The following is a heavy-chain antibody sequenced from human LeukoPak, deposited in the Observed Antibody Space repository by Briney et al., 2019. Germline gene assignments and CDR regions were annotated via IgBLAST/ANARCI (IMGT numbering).Heavy chain of an antibody. CDR2: ISSSSSYI. CDR1: GFTFSIFS. D-gene: IGHD3-22*01. CDR3: ARDVYYDSSGYYS. V-gene: IGHV3-21*01. Sequence: GGSLRLSCAASGFTFSIFSMNWVRQAPGKGLEWVSSISSSSSYIYYADSVKGRFTISRDNAKNSLYLQMNSLRAEDTAVYYCARDVYYDSSGYYSWGQGTLVTVSS. J-gene: IGHJ4*02.